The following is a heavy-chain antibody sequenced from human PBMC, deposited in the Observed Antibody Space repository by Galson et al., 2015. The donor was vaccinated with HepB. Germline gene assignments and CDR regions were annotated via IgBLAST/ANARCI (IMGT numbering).Heavy chain of an antibody. D-gene: IGHD3-22*01. CDR3: ARDRGYFYDSSGTGNYFDS. Sequence: SETLSLTCTVSGGSITTYYWSWIRQPPGKGLEWIGYIYYGGSTNYNPSLKSRVTISVDTSKNQFSLKLNSVTAADTAVYYCARDRGYFYDSSGTGNYFDSWGQGTLVTVSS. V-gene: IGHV4-59*01. CDR2: IYYGGST. J-gene: IGHJ5*01. CDR1: GGSITTYY.